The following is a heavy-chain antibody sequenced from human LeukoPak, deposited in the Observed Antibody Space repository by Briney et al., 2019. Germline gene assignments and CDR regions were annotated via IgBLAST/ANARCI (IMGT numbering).Heavy chain of an antibody. V-gene: IGHV3-7*01. CDR3: ARELGYSGYDFGGFDY. J-gene: IGHJ4*02. CDR2: IKQDGSEK. CDR1: GFTFSSYW. Sequence: GGSLRLSCAASGFTFSSYWMSWVRQAPGKGLEWVANIKQDGSEKYYVDSVKGRFTISRDNAKNSLYLQMNSLRVEDTAVYYCARELGYSGYDFGGFDYWGQGTLVTVSS. D-gene: IGHD5-12*01.